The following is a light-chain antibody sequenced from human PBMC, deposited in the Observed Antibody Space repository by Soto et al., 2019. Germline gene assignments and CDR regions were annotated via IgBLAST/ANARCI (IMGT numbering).Light chain of an antibody. CDR2: EVS. Sequence: QSALTQSASVSGSPGQSITISCTGTSXDVGGYNYVSWYQQHPGKAPKLMIYEVSNRPSGVSNRFSGSKSGNTASLTISGLQAEDEADYYCSSYTSSSPYVFGTGTKVTVL. J-gene: IGLJ1*01. CDR1: SXDVGGYNY. CDR3: SSYTSSSPYV. V-gene: IGLV2-14*01.